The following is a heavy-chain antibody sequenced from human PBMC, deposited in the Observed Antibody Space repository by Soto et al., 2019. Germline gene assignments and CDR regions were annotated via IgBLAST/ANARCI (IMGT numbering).Heavy chain of an antibody. J-gene: IGHJ5*02. D-gene: IGHD3-9*01. V-gene: IGHV1-18*01. CDR2: ISAYNGNT. CDR3: ARGPYILTGYFGVAWFDP. Sequence: ASVKLSCKASGYTFTSYGISWVRQAPGRGLEWMGWISAYNGNTNYAQKLQGRVTMTTDTSTSTAYMELRSLRSDDTAVYYCARGPYILTGYFGVAWFDPWGQGTLVTVSS. CDR1: GYTFTSYG.